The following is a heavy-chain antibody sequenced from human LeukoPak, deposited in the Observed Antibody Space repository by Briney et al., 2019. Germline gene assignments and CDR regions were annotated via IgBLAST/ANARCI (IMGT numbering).Heavy chain of an antibody. CDR3: ARHELAAAPFDY. V-gene: IGHV4-59*08. D-gene: IGHD6-13*01. CDR2: IYYSGST. Sequence: PSETLSLTCTASGGSISSYFWSWIRQPPGKGLEWIGYIYYSGSTNYNPSLKSRVTISVDTSKNQFSLILSSVTAADTAVYYCARHELAAAPFDYWGQGTLVTVSS. J-gene: IGHJ4*02. CDR1: GGSISSYF.